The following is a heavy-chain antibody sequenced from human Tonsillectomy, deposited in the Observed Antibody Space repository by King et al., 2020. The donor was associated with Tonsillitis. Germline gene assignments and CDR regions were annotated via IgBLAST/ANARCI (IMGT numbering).Heavy chain of an antibody. CDR2: IYRSGTT. D-gene: IGHD3/OR15-3a*01. Sequence: QLQESGPGLVKPSGTLSLTCTVSGDSISSQNWWRWVRQPPGKGLEWIGEIYRSGTTNYNVSLKSRVTMSVDRYENQLSLRLTSVTAADTAVYYCARVNRNYWSGNSCPLDYWGQGTLVAVSS. CDR3: ARVNRNYWSGNSCPLDY. CDR1: GDSISSQNW. J-gene: IGHJ4*02. V-gene: IGHV4-4*02.